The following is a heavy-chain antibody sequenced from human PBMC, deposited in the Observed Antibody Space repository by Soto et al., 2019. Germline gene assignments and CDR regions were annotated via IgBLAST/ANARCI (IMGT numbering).Heavy chain of an antibody. J-gene: IGHJ3*02. CDR1: GFTFSSSA. CDR3: ARRRGVGYACDI. CDR2: ISSDGGNT. Sequence: EVQLVESGGDLVQPGGSLRLSCAASGFTFSSSAMHWVRQAPGKGLEYVSSISSDGGNTYYANSVKGRFTISRDNSKNSRYLQMGSLRAEDMAVYYCARRRGVGYACDIWGEGTMVTVSS. D-gene: IGHD3-16*01. V-gene: IGHV3-64*01.